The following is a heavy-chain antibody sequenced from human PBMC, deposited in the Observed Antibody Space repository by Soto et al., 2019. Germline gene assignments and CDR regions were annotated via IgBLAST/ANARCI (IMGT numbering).Heavy chain of an antibody. CDR1: GFTFSSYA. CDR3: AKAAVTHGGVEDY. Sequence: EVQLLESGGGLVQPGGSLRLSCAASGFTFSSYAMSWVRQAPGKGLEWVSAISGSGGNTYYADSVKGRFTISRDNTKNTLYLQMNRLRAEDTAVYYCAKAAVTHGGVEDYWGQGTLVTVSS. CDR2: ISGSGGNT. V-gene: IGHV3-23*01. D-gene: IGHD4-17*01. J-gene: IGHJ4*02.